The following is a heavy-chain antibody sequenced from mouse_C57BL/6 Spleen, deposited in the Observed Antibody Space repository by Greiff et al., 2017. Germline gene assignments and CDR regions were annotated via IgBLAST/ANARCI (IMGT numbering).Heavy chain of an antibody. CDR2: IYPSDSET. D-gene: IGHD1-2*01. CDR3: AREAITTAYYFDY. J-gene: IGHJ2*01. Sequence: VQLQQPGAELVRPGSSVKLSCKASGYTFTSYWMDWVKQRPGQGLEWIGNIYPSDSETHYNQKFKDKATLTVDKSSSTAYMQLSSLTSEDSAVYYCAREAITTAYYFDYWGQGTTLTVSS. CDR1: GYTFTSYW. V-gene: IGHV1-61*01.